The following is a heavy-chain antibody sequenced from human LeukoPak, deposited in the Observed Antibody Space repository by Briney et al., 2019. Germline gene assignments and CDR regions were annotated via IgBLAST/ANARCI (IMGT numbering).Heavy chain of an antibody. CDR3: AKVGFGYGDLALYYFDY. J-gene: IGHJ4*02. Sequence: GGSLRLSCAASGFSFSNYAMTWVRQAPGKGLAWVSGINGSGGRTYYADSVKGRFTISRDNSKHSLYLQMNSLRAEDTAVYYCAKVGFGYGDLALYYFDYWGQGTLVTVSS. CDR1: GFSFSNYA. D-gene: IGHD4-17*01. CDR2: INGSGGRT. V-gene: IGHV3-23*01.